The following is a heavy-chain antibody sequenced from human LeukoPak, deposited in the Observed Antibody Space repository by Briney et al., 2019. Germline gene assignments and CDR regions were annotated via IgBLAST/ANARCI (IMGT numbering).Heavy chain of an antibody. J-gene: IGHJ6*03. CDR1: GGSISSYY. CDR2: IYYSGST. V-gene: IGHV4-59*01. CDR3: ASNQGGENYYYYYMDV. Sequence: SETLSLTCTVSGGSISSYYWSWIRQPPGKGLEWIGYIYYSGSTNYNPSLESRVTISVDTSKNQFSLKLSSVTAADTAVYYCASNQGGENYYYYYMDVWGKGTTVTVSS. D-gene: IGHD1-26*01.